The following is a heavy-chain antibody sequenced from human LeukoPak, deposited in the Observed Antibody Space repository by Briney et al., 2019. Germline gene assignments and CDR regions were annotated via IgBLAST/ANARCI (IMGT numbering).Heavy chain of an antibody. Sequence: SETLSLTCAVSGGSISDFSWNWIRQPAGKGLEWIGHIYNSGTTNYNPSLKNRVTMSVDTSKNQFSLKVTSMTAADTAVYYCARSATAADDAFDIWGQGTRVIVSS. CDR2: IYNSGTT. J-gene: IGHJ3*02. CDR1: GGSISDFS. D-gene: IGHD6-13*01. V-gene: IGHV4-4*07. CDR3: ARSATAADDAFDI.